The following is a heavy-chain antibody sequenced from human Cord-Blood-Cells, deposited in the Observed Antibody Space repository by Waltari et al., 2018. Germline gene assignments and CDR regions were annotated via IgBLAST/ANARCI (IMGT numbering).Heavy chain of an antibody. CDR1: GYSISSGYS. CDR3: ARGGPYSSSSFDY. Sequence: QVQLQESGPGLVKPSETLSLTCTVSGYSISSGYSWGWIRQPPGKGLEWIGSIYHSGSTYYNPSLKSRVTISVDTSKNQFSLKLSSVTAADTAVYYCARGGPYSSSSFDYWGQGTLVTVSS. CDR2: IYHSGST. D-gene: IGHD6-6*01. J-gene: IGHJ4*02. V-gene: IGHV4-38-2*02.